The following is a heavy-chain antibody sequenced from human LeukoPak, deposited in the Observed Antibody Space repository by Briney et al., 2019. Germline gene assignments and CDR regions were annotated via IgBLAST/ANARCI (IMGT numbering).Heavy chain of an antibody. CDR2: ITSSGTTT. D-gene: IGHD4/OR15-4a*01. Sequence: PGGSLRLSCSASGFSFSDSYMSWFRLSPGKGLEWIAYITSSGTTTEYADSVKGRFTISRVNAKNSLYLQMNSLRPEDTAVYYCARDPDYGDPYWGQGTLVTVSS. J-gene: IGHJ4*02. V-gene: IGHV3-11*01. CDR1: GFSFSDSY. CDR3: ARDPDYGDPY.